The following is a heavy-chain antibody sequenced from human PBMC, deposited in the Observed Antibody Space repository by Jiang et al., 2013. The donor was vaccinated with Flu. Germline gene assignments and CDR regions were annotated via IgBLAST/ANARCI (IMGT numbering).Heavy chain of an antibody. CDR2: ISTYNGNT. Sequence: GAEVKKPGASVKVSCKASGYTFSSFGLTWVRQAPGQGLEWMGWISTYNGNTRYAQNLQGRVTMTTDTSTSTVYMELRSLRSDDTAVYYCARDSRAGSTGYYYYYGMDVWGQGTTV. CDR1: GYTFSSFG. CDR3: ARDSRAGSTGYYYYYGMDV. V-gene: IGHV1-18*01. J-gene: IGHJ6*02. D-gene: IGHD1-7*01.